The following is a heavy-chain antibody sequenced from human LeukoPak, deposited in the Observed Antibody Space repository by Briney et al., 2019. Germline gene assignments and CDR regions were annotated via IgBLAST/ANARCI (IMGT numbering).Heavy chain of an antibody. CDR2: ISYDGSNK. D-gene: IGHD4-23*01. CDR3: ARGGTVVTPIEDY. CDR1: GFTFSSYA. Sequence: GGSLRLSCAASGFTFSSYAMHWVRQAPGKGLEWVAVISYDGSNKYYADSVKGRFTISRDNSKNTLYLQMNSLRAEDTAVYYCARGGTVVTPIEDYWGQGTLVTVSS. J-gene: IGHJ4*02. V-gene: IGHV3-30-3*01.